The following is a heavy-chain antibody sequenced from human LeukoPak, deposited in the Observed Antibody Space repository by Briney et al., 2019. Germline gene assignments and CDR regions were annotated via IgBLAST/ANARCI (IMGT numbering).Heavy chain of an antibody. J-gene: IGHJ5*02. D-gene: IGHD3-9*01. V-gene: IGHV4-59*01. CDR1: GGSISSYY. CDR3: ARERRYFVRGSWFDP. Sequence: PSETLSLTCTVSGGSISSYYWNWIRQPPGKGLEWIGYTYYSGSTNYNPSLKSRVTISVDTSKNQFSLKLSSVTAADTAVYYCARERRYFVRGSWFDPWGQGTLVTVSS. CDR2: TYYSGST.